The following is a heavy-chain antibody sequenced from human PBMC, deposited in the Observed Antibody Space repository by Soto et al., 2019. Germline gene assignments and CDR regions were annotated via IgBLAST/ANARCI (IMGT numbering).Heavy chain of an antibody. CDR2: IYSGGST. V-gene: IGHV3-53*01. CDR3: ARGTVTTDYYGMDV. J-gene: IGHJ6*02. CDR1: GFTVSSNY. D-gene: IGHD4-17*01. Sequence: GGSLRLSCAASGFTVSSNYMSWVRQAPGKGLEWVSVIYSGGSTYYADSVKGRFTISRDNSKNTLYLQMNSLRAEDTAVYYCARGTVTTDYYGMDVWGQGTTVTVSS.